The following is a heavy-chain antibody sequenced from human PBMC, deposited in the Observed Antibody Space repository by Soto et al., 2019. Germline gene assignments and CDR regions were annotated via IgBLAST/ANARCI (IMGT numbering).Heavy chain of an antibody. CDR1: GYTFTSYA. D-gene: IGHD5-18*01. CDR2: INAGNGNT. J-gene: IGHJ4*02. V-gene: IGHV1-3*01. CDR3: ARFSRRGYSYGLRY. Sequence: GASVKVSCKASGYTFTSYAMHWVRQAPGQRLEWMGWINAGNGNTKYSQKFQGRVTITRDTSASTAYMELSSLRSEDTAVYYCARFSRRGYSYGLRYWGQGTLVTVSS.